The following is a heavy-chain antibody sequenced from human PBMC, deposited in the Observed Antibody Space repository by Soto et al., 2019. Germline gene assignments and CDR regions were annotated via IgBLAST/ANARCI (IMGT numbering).Heavy chain of an antibody. CDR3: VRIRGGGAYDL. J-gene: IGHJ3*01. CDR2: IKPDGSEK. Sequence: EVQLVESGGGLVQPGGSLRLSYVASGFTFTDHWMTWVRQAPGRRPEWVANIKPDGSEKYYMDSVRGRFAISRDNAKXXXXXXXXXXXXXXXXXFYCVRIRGGGAYDLWGQGTMVTVS. CDR1: GFTFTDHW. D-gene: IGHD3-10*02. V-gene: IGHV3-7*02.